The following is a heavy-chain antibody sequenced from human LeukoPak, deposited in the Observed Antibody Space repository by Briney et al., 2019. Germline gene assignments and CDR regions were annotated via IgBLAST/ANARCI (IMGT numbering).Heavy chain of an antibody. CDR2: IYYSGST. Sequence: SETLSLTCTVSGGSNSSYYWSWIRQPPGKGLEWIGYIYYSGSTNYNPSLKSRVTTSVDTSKNQFSLKLSSVTAADTAVYYCARAPGDIYDSSGDYFDYWGQGTLVTVSS. CDR1: GGSNSSYY. CDR3: ARAPGDIYDSSGDYFDY. D-gene: IGHD3-22*01. J-gene: IGHJ4*02. V-gene: IGHV4-59*01.